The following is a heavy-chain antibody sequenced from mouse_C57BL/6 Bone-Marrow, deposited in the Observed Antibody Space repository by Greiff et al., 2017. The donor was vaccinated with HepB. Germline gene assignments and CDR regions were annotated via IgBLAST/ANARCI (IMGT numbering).Heavy chain of an antibody. CDR3: TPDYDGFAY. J-gene: IGHJ3*01. D-gene: IGHD2-3*01. Sequence: EVKLMESGGGLVQPGGSMKLSCAASGFTFSDAWMDWVRQSPEKGLEWVAEIRNKANNHATYYAESVKGRFTISRDDSKSSVYLQMNSLGAEDTGIYYGTPDYDGFAYWGQGTLVTVSA. V-gene: IGHV6-6*01. CDR1: GFTFSDAW. CDR2: IRNKANNHAT.